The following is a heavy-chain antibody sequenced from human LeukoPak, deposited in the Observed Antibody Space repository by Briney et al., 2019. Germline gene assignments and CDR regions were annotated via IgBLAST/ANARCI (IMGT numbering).Heavy chain of an antibody. CDR3: ARGYSYGPYYFDY. D-gene: IGHD5-18*01. CDR2: INSDGSST. V-gene: IGHV3-74*01. Sequence: GGSLRLSCAASGFTFSSYWMHWVRQAPGKGLVWVSRINSDGSSTSYADSVKGRFTISRDNAKNTLYLQMNSLRAEDTAVYYCARGYSYGPYYFDYWGQGTLVTVSS. CDR1: GFTFSSYW. J-gene: IGHJ4*02.